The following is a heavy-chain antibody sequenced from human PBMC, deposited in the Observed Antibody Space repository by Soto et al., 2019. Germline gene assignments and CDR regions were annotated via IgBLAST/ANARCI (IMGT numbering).Heavy chain of an antibody. V-gene: IGHV1-3*01. D-gene: IGHD2-2*01. CDR1: GYTFTSYA. J-gene: IGHJ4*02. CDR2: INAGNGNT. Sequence: ASVKVSCKASGYTFTSYAMHWVRQAPGQRLEWMGWINAGNGNTKYSQKFQGRVTITRDTSASTAYMGLSSLRSEDTAVYYCAREDRHCSSTSCYAGVYHYWGQGTLVTVSS. CDR3: AREDRHCSSTSCYAGVYHY.